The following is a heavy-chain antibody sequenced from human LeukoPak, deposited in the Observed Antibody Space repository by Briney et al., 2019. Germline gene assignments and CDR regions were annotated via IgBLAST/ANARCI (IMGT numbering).Heavy chain of an antibody. Sequence: SETLSLTCAVYGGSFSGYYWSWIRQLPGKGLERIGEINHSGSTNYNPSLKSRVTISVDTSKNQFSLKLSSVTAADTAVYYCARWRGFYDSSGYYIPVGFDYWGQGTLVTVSS. D-gene: IGHD3-22*01. CDR3: ARWRGFYDSSGYYIPVGFDY. J-gene: IGHJ4*02. CDR2: INHSGST. CDR1: GGSFSGYY. V-gene: IGHV4-34*01.